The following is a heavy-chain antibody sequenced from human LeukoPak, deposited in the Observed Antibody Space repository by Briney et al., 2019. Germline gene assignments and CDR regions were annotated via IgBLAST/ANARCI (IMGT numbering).Heavy chain of an antibody. CDR3: ARGPPITMIVVVISPFDY. J-gene: IGHJ4*02. CDR1: GYTFTGYY. V-gene: IGHV1-2*02. D-gene: IGHD3-22*01. Sequence: ASVKVSCKASGYTFTGYYMHWVRQAPGQGLEWMGWINPNSGGTNYAQKFQGRVTMTRDTSISTAYMGLSRLRSDDTAVYYCARGPPITMIVVVISPFDYWGQGTLVTVSS. CDR2: INPNSGGT.